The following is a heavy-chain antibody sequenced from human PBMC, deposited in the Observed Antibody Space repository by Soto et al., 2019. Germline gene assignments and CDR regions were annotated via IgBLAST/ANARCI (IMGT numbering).Heavy chain of an antibody. CDR2: ISGSGGST. D-gene: IGHD6-13*01. CDR3: AKVEGLMSRSCWTDILLGTVAYYFDY. CDR1: GFTFSSYA. J-gene: IGHJ4*02. Sequence: EVQLLESGGGLVQPGGSLRLSCAASGFTFSSYAMSWVRQAPGKGLEWVSAISGSGGSTYYADSVKGRFTISRDNSKNTLYLQTNSLRAEDTAVYYCAKVEGLMSRSCWTDILLGTVAYYFDYWGQGTLVTVSS. V-gene: IGHV3-23*01.